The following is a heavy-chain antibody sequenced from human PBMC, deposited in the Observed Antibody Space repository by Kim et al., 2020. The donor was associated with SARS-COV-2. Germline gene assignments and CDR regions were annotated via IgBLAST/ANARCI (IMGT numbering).Heavy chain of an antibody. CDR3: ARGVQTAPDYYDSSGVGPDYFDY. Sequence: GGSLRLSCAASGFTFSSYSMNWVRQAPGKGLEWVSSISSSSSYIYYADSVKGRFTISRDNAKNSLYLQMNSLRAEDTAVYYCARGVQTAPDYYDSSGVGPDYFDYWGQGTLVTVSS. CDR2: ISSSSSYI. CDR1: GFTFSSYS. D-gene: IGHD3-22*01. J-gene: IGHJ4*02. V-gene: IGHV3-21*01.